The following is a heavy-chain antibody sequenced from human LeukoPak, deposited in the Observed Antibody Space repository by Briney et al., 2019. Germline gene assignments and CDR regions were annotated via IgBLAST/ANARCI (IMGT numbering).Heavy chain of an antibody. D-gene: IGHD4-17*01. Sequence: PSETLSLTCTVSGGSISSYYWSWIRQPPGKGLEWMGFIYYSGSSYYNPSLKGRVTMSVDTSKNQFSLKLTSVTAADTAFYYCAGADRHDYGEDYWGQGTLVTVSS. J-gene: IGHJ4*02. CDR1: GGSISSYY. V-gene: IGHV4-59*04. CDR2: IYYSGSS. CDR3: AGADRHDYGEDY.